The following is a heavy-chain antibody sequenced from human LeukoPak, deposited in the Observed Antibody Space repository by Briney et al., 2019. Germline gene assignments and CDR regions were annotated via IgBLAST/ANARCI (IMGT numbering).Heavy chain of an antibody. V-gene: IGHV4-38-2*02. D-gene: IGHD3-22*01. Sequence: SETLSLTCTVSGYSISSGYYWGWIRQPPGKGLEWIGSIDHSGSTYYNPSLKSRVIISVDTSKNQFSLKPSSVTAADTAVYYCARVDSSGVSYFDYWGQGALVTVSS. CDR2: IDHSGST. CDR1: GYSISSGYY. CDR3: ARVDSSGVSYFDY. J-gene: IGHJ4*02.